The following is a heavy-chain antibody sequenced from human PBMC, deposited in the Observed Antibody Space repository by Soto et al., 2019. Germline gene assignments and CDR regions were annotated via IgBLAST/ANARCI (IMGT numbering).Heavy chain of an antibody. J-gene: IGHJ4*02. CDR3: ATDVNYPPFDY. V-gene: IGHV3-30*04. D-gene: IGHD4-4*01. Sequence: GVSLRLSCAASGLNFSLYAMHWVGRGPGQGLDWLAVISYDGSQKYYADSVKGLFTISRVNTKNTVYRRMYSLRAEDTAVYYCATDVNYPPFDYWGQGTLFTVSS. CDR1: GLNFSLYA. CDR2: ISYDGSQK.